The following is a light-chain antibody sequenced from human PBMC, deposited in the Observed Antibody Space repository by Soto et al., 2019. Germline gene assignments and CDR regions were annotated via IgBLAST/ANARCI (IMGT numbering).Light chain of an antibody. J-gene: IGLJ6*01. CDR3: CPYANTFYV. Sequence: QSALTQPRSVSGSPGQSVTISCTGPTIDVDSSNYVSWYQQHPGKAPKLMIYDVSDQPSGVPDRFSGSKSRSTASLTISGHQAQDEADYYCCPYANTFYVLGRGTKVTVL. CDR1: TIDVDSSNY. V-gene: IGLV2-11*01. CDR2: DVS.